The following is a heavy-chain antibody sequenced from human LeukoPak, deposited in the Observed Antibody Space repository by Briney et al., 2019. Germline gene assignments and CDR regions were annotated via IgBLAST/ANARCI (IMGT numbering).Heavy chain of an antibody. Sequence: GGSLRLSCAASGFTFSSYGMHWVRQAPGKGLEWAAVIWYDGSNKYYADSVKGRFTISRDNSKNTLYLQMNSLRAEDTAVYYCARVIGKYSSGLDYWGQGTLVTVSS. CDR1: GFTFSSYG. CDR3: ARVIGKYSSGLDY. D-gene: IGHD6-19*01. CDR2: IWYDGSNK. J-gene: IGHJ4*02. V-gene: IGHV3-33*01.